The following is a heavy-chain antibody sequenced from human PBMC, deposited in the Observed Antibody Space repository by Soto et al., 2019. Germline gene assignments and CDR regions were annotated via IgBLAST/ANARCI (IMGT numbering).Heavy chain of an antibody. CDR2: INHSGSY. Sequence: SETLSLTCAAYGVTFSGYCWSWIRQPPGKGLEWIGEINHSGSYNYNPSLYRQAAKSVDTSKNQYSLNPRYVTTTDTAVYYSAIGLLGYCSSTSCNRLGLVSLVGMDVWGQGTTVTVSS. D-gene: IGHD2-2*02. CDR1: GVTFSGYC. CDR3: AIGLLGYCSSTSCNRLGLVSLVGMDV. J-gene: IGHJ6*02. V-gene: IGHV4-34*08.